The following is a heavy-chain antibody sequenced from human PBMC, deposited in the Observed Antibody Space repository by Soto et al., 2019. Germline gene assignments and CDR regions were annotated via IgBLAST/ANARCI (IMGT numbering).Heavy chain of an antibody. D-gene: IGHD1-26*01. Sequence: GESLKISCKGSGYSFTSYWIGWVRQMPGKGLEWMGIIYPGDSDTRYSPSFQGQVTISADKSISTAYLQWSSLKASDTAMYYCARLVGAPPYYYYGMDVWRQGTTVTVSS. J-gene: IGHJ6*02. CDR1: GYSFTSYW. CDR3: ARLVGAPPYYYYGMDV. CDR2: IYPGDSDT. V-gene: IGHV5-51*01.